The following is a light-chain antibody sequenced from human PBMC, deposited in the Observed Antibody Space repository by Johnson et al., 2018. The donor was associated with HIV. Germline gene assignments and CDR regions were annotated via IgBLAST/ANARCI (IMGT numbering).Light chain of an antibody. CDR3: GTWDSSLRTGF. CDR1: SSNIGDNY. J-gene: IGLJ1*01. Sequence: QSVLTQPPSVSAAPGQKVTISCSGSSSNIGDNYVSWYQQLPGTAPKLLIYENTKRPSGIPDRFSGSKSGTSATLGITGLQTGDEADYYYGTWDSSLRTGFFGTGTKVTVL. CDR2: ENT. V-gene: IGLV1-51*02.